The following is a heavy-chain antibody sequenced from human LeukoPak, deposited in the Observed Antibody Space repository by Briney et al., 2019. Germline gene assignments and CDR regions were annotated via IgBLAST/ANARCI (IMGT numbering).Heavy chain of an antibody. CDR2: IYYDGSNK. D-gene: IGHD3-22*01. CDR3: ARDTFYSSGVYGLDV. J-gene: IGHJ6*02. CDR1: GFIFSSYG. V-gene: IGHV3-33*01. Sequence: GGSLRLSCAASGFIFSSYGMHWVRQAPGKGLEWVAVIYYDGSNKYYADSVRGRFTISRDNSKNTLFLQISSLRAEDTAVYYCARDTFYSSGVYGLDVWGQGTTVTVSS.